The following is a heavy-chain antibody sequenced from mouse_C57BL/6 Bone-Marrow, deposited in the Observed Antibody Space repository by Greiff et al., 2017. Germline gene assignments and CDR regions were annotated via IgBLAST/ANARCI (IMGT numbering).Heavy chain of an antibody. J-gene: IGHJ2*01. Sequence: EVKLQESGGGLVQPGGSLKLSCAASGFPFSDYYMYWVRQTPEKRLEWVAYISNGGGSTYYPDTVKGRFTISRDNAKNTLYLQMSRLKSEDTAMYYCARHGNYFDDWGQGTTRTVSS. D-gene: IGHD1-1*02. CDR1: GFPFSDYY. CDR2: ISNGGGST. V-gene: IGHV5-12*01. CDR3: ARHGNYFDD.